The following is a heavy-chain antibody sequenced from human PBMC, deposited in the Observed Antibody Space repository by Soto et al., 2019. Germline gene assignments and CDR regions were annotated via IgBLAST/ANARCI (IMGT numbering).Heavy chain of an antibody. J-gene: IGHJ4*02. V-gene: IGHV3-23*01. CDR1: GFTLSSYA. Sequence: GGSLRLSCAASGFTLSSYAMSWVRQAPGKGLEWVSAISGSGGSTYYADSVKGRFTISRDNSKNTLYLQMNSLRAEDTAVYYCAKAGYSSSWYIGYWGQGTLVTVSS. CDR3: AKAGYSSSWYIGY. CDR2: ISGSGGST. D-gene: IGHD6-13*01.